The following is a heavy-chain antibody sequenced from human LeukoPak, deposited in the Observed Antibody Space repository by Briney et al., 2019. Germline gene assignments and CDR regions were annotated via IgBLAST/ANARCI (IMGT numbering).Heavy chain of an antibody. CDR1: GFTFSSYA. J-gene: IGHJ3*02. D-gene: IGHD3-22*01. CDR2: TRGGGSGT. V-gene: IGHV3-23*01. Sequence: GGSLRLSCAASGFTFSSYAMSWVRQSPGKGLEWVSATRGGGSGTHYADSVKGRFTISRDSSNNTLSLQMNSLRAEDTAVYFCAKDPGLDAFHIWGQGTMVTVSS. CDR3: AKDPGLDAFHI.